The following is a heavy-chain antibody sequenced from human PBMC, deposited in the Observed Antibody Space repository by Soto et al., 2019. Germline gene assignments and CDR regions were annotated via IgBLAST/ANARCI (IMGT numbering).Heavy chain of an antibody. CDR1: GFTFGDYW. J-gene: IGHJ4*02. CDR2: MTGDGRTT. Sequence: XESLRLSCAASGFTFGDYWMHWVRQPPGKGPEWVSRMTGDGRTTQYADSVKGRFTASRDNAKSTLYLQMNSLRAEDTAVYYCATAEVDYWGPGTLVTVSS. CDR3: ATAEVDY. V-gene: IGHV3-74*03.